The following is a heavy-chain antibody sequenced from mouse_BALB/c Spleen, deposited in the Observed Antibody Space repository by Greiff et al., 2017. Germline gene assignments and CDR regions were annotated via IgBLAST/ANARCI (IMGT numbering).Heavy chain of an antibody. CDR2: IWRGGST. CDR1: GFSLTSYG. D-gene: IGHD4-1*01. V-gene: IGHV2-5-1*01. J-gene: IGHJ4*01. Sequence: VQLQQSGPSLVQPSQSLSITCTVSGFSLTSYGVHWVRQSPGKGLEWLGVIWRGGSTDYNAAFMSRLSITKDNSKSQVFFKMNSLQADDTAIYYCAKASGTGYAMDYWGQGTSVTVSS. CDR3: AKASGTGYAMDY.